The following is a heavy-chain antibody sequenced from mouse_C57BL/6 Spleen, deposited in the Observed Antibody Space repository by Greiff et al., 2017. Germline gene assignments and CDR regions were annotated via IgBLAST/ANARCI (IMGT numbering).Heavy chain of an antibody. CDR1: GYTFTSYT. CDR3: ARELYRNLDY. J-gene: IGHJ2*01. V-gene: IGHV1-4*01. CDR2: INPSSGYT. D-gene: IGHD2-5*01. Sequence: VQLQQSGAELARPGASVKMSCKASGYTFTSYTMHWVKQRPGQGLEWIGYINPSSGYTKYNQKFKDKATLTADKSSSTAYMQLSSLTSEDSAVYYCARELYRNLDYWGQGTTLTVSS.